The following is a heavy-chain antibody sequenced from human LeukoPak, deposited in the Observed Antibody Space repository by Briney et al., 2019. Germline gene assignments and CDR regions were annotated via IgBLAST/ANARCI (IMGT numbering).Heavy chain of an antibody. CDR2: ISSSGSYI. CDR3: ARDTLYCSSTSCSYYFDY. Sequence: GGSLRLSCAASGFTFSSYSMNWVRQAPGKGLEWVSSISSSGSYIYYADSVKGRFTISRDNSKNTLYLQMNSLRAEDTAVYYCARDTLYCSSTSCSYYFDYWGQGTLVTVSS. V-gene: IGHV3-21*01. J-gene: IGHJ4*02. CDR1: GFTFSSYS. D-gene: IGHD2-2*01.